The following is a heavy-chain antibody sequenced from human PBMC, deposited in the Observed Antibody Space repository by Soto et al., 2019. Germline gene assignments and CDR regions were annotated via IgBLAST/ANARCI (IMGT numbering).Heavy chain of an antibody. Sequence: GGSLRLSCAASGFTFDDYAMHWVRQAPGKGLEWVSGISWNSGSIGYADSVKGRFTISRDNAKNSLYLQMNSLRAEDTALYYCAKDSYCSSTSCAPLYYYYYGMDVWGQGTTVTVSS. V-gene: IGHV3-9*01. CDR2: ISWNSGSI. J-gene: IGHJ6*02. CDR1: GFTFDDYA. CDR3: AKDSYCSSTSCAPLYYYYYGMDV. D-gene: IGHD2-2*01.